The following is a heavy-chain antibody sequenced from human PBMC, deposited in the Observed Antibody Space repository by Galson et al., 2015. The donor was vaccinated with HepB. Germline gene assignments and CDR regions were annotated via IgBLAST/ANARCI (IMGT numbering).Heavy chain of an antibody. V-gene: IGHV4-31*03. Sequence: SLTCTVSGASMSRGSYYWNWIRQHPGKGLEWIGHISDAGSTYYNPSLKSRLSISIDTSKNQFSLKLNSVTAADMAVYYCAREDTAMDAYDYWGQGTLVTVSS. CDR1: GASMSRGSYY. D-gene: IGHD5-18*01. CDR3: AREDTAMDAYDY. J-gene: IGHJ4*02. CDR2: ISDAGST.